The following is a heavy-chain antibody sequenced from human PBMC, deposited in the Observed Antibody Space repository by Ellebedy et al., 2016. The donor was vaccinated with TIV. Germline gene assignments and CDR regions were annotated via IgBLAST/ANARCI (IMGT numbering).Heavy chain of an antibody. V-gene: IGHV4-34*01. CDR3: ARGRFGVGATFYYFDY. CDR2: INHSGST. CDR1: GGSFSGYY. J-gene: IGHJ4*02. Sequence: SETLSLTXAVYGGSFSGYYWSWIRQPPGKGLEWIGEINHSGSTNYNPSLKSRVTISVDTSKNQFSLKLSSVTAADTAVYYCARGRFGVGATFYYFDYWGQGTLVTVSS. D-gene: IGHD1-26*01.